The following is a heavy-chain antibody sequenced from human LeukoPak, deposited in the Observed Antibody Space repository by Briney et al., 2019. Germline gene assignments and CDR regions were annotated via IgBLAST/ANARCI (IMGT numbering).Heavy chain of an antibody. CDR1: GFTFSSYS. V-gene: IGHV3-21*01. CDR3: ARGPYYNPSDALDL. J-gene: IGHJ3*01. CDR2: ISSSSYYI. D-gene: IGHD3-10*01. Sequence: PGGSLRLSCAASGFTFSSYSMNWVRQAPGKGLEWVSYISSSSYYIYYAASVKGRFTISRDNAKNSLYLQMNSLRAEDTAVYYCARGPYYNPSDALDLWGQGTVLTVFS.